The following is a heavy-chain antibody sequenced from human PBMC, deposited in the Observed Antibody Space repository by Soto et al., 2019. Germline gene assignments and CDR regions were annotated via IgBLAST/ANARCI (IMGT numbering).Heavy chain of an antibody. Sequence: EVQVVESGGGLIQPGGPRSLSGASFGFLVTINYMSWVRQAQGKGLEWASVIYTGGTTFYADSVKGRFTISRDTSRNTLYLQMNSLRGEDTAVYYCHGYGHWGQGTLVTVSS. CDR1: GFLVTINY. CDR3: HGYGH. J-gene: IGHJ4*02. CDR2: IYTGGTT. D-gene: IGHD5-12*01. V-gene: IGHV3-53*01.